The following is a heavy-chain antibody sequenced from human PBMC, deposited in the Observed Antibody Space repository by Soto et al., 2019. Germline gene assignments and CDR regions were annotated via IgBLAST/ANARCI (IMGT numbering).Heavy chain of an antibody. Sequence: QLQLQESGPGLVKPSETLSLTCTVSGGSISSSSYYWGWIRQPPGKGLEWIGSIYYSGRTYYSPSRKGRVTILVGTSKNQFSLKLSYVTAADTAVYYCARHGGSGDGFWGQGSLVTVSS. CDR3: ARHGGSGDGF. CDR1: GGSISSSSYY. D-gene: IGHD3-16*01. J-gene: IGHJ4*02. V-gene: IGHV4-39*01. CDR2: IYYSGRT.